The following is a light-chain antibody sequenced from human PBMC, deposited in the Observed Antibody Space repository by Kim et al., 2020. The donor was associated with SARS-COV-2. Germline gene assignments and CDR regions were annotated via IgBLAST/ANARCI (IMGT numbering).Light chain of an antibody. CDR2: GKN. CDR1: SLRSYY. J-gene: IGLJ2*01. CDR3: NSRGSNDNVL. V-gene: IGLV3-19*01. Sequence: SSELTQDPAVSVALGQTVRITCQGYSLRSYYATWYQQKPGQAPIVVIYGKNNRPSGIPDRFSGSSSGDTASLTITGTQAGDEADYYCNSRGSNDNVLFGG.